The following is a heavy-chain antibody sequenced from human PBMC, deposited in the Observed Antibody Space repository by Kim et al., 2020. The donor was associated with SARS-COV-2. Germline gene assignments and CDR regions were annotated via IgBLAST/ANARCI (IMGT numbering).Heavy chain of an antibody. V-gene: IGHV3-48*03. CDR1: GFTFSIYE. D-gene: IGHD4-17*01. J-gene: IGHJ3*02. Sequence: GGSLRLSCVASGFTFSIYEMNWIRQTPGKGLEWVSYITAVGSPIFYADSVKGRFMVSRDNAKNSLYLQMNSLRVDDTAVYYCARERLSTVGDASEIWGQGTMVTFSS. CDR2: ITAVGSPI. CDR3: ARERLSTVGDASEI.